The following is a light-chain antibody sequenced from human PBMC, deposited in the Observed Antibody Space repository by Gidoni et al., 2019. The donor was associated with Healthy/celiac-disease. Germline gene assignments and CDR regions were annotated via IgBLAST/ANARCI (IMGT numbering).Light chain of an antibody. J-gene: IGKJ2*01. CDR3: QQSYSTPYT. CDR1: QSISSY. V-gene: IGKV1-39*01. Sequence: IQMTQSPSSLSASVGDRVTITCRASQSISSYLNWYQQKPGKAPKLLIYAASSLQSGVPSRFSGSVSGTDFTLTISSLQPEDFATYYGQQSYSTPYTFGQGTKLEIK. CDR2: AAS.